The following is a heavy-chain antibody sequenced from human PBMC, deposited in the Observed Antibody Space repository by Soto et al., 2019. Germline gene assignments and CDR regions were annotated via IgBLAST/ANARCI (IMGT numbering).Heavy chain of an antibody. CDR1: GFTFSSYW. D-gene: IGHD3-10*01. CDR2: IDEYGSTI. Sequence: GGSLRLSCAASGFTFSSYWMHWVRQVPGKGLLWVSRIDEYGSTINYADSVKGRFTISRDNARNTLYLEMNSLRAEDTALYYCTRDIGGKGAYWGPGALVTVSS. CDR3: TRDIGGKGAY. V-gene: IGHV3-74*01. J-gene: IGHJ4*02.